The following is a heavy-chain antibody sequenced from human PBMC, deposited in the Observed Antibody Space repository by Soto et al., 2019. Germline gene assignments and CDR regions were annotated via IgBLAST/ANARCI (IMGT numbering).Heavy chain of an antibody. CDR1: GVSITSYY. V-gene: IGHV4-4*07. CDR3: ACLYNWNGWSDY. J-gene: IGHJ4*02. CDR2: IYSSGST. Sequence: QVQLQESGPGLVKPSETLSLTCTVSGVSITSYYWSWIRQPAGKGLEWIGRIYSSGSTNYTPSLKSRVTMSIVTSKNQFSLKLSSVTAADTAVYYCACLYNWNGWSDYWGQGTMVTVSS. D-gene: IGHD1-20*01.